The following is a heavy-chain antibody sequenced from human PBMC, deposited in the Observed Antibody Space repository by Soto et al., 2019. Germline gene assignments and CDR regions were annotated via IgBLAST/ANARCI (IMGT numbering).Heavy chain of an antibody. CDR2: IYYSGST. D-gene: IGHD6-6*01. V-gene: IGHV4-59*01. J-gene: IGHJ6*02. CDR3: ARDSRPGYYYYGMDV. CDR1: GGSISSYY. Sequence: SETLSLTCTVSGGSISSYYWSWIRQPPGKGLGWIGYIYYSGSTNYNPSLKSRVTISVDTSKNQFSLKLSSVTAADTAVYYCARDSRPGYYYYGMDVWGQGTTVTVSS.